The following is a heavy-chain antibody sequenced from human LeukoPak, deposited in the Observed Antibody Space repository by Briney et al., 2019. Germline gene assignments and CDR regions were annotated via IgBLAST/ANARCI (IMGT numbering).Heavy chain of an antibody. CDR3: ARQPTIAASDSWFDP. Sequence: SETLSLTCTVCGGSISIYYWSWIRQPPGRGLEWIGYIYYSGSTNYNPSLRSRVAISVDTSKNQFSLKLRLVTAADTAVYYCARQPTIAASDSWFDPWGQGTLVTVSS. J-gene: IGHJ5*02. D-gene: IGHD6-6*01. CDR2: IYYSGST. V-gene: IGHV4-59*01. CDR1: GGSISIYY.